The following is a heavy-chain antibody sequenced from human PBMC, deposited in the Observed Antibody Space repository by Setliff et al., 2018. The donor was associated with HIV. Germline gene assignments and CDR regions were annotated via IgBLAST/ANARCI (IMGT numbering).Heavy chain of an antibody. CDR2: INTNTGNP. CDR3: ARNSPFPPSSGAHFDF. CDR1: GYSFNNYG. V-gene: IGHV7-4-1*02. Sequence: RASVKVSCKASGYSFNNYGVNWVRQAPGQGLEWMGWINTNTGNPTYAQGFTGRFVFSLDTSVNTAFLQISDLKTEDTAVYYCARNSPFPPSSGAHFDFWGPGTLVTVSS. D-gene: IGHD3-22*01. J-gene: IGHJ4*02.